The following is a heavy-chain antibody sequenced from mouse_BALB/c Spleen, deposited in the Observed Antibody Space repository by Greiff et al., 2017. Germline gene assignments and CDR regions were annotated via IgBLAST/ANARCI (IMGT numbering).Heavy chain of an antibody. D-gene: IGHD2-1*01. CDR2: INPYNDGT. J-gene: IGHJ2*01. CDR3: ARLSGNFYFDY. CDR1: GYTFTSYV. V-gene: IGHV1-14*01. Sequence: EVKLVESGPELVKPGASVKMSCKASGYTFTSYVMHWVKQKPGQGLEWIGYINPYNDGTKYNEKFKGKATLTSDKSSSTAYMELSSLTSEDSAVYYCARLSGNFYFDYWGQGTTLTVSS.